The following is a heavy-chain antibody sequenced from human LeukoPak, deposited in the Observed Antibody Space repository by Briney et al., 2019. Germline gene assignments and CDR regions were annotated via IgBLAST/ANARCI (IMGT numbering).Heavy chain of an antibody. CDR2: INPSGGST. V-gene: IGHV1-46*01. CDR3: ARQGKGGGRYLEYYYVMDV. Sequence: ASVKVSCKASGYTFTSYYMHWVRQAPGQGLEWMGIINPSGGSTSYAQKFQGRVTITTDESTSTAYMELSSLRSEDTAVYYCARQGKGGGRYLEYYYVMDVWGQGTTVTVSS. J-gene: IGHJ6*02. D-gene: IGHD1-26*01. CDR1: GYTFTSYY.